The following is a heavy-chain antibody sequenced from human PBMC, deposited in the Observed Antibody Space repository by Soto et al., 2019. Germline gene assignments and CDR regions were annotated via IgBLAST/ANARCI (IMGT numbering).Heavy chain of an antibody. CDR3: ARVTFGMDV. D-gene: IGHD4-4*01. CDR2: ISSSGVTI. Sequence: GGSLRLSCAASGFTCSSYEMTWVRQPPGKGLEWVSHISSSGVTIYYADSVKGRFTISRDNAKNSLYLQMSSLRAEDTAVYYCARVTFGMDVWGQGTTVTVSS. J-gene: IGHJ6*02. V-gene: IGHV3-48*03. CDR1: GFTCSSYE.